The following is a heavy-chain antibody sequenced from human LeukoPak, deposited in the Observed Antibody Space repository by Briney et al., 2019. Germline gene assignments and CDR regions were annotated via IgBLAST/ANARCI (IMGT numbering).Heavy chain of an antibody. CDR2: IVVGSGNT. V-gene: IGHV1-58*01. CDR1: GFTFTSSA. J-gene: IGHJ4*02. D-gene: IGHD5-12*01. Sequence: ASVNVSCTASGFTFTSSAVQWVRQARGQRLEWIGWIVVGSGNTNYAQKFQERVTITRDMSTSTAYMELSSLRSEDTAVYYCARTDIVARRAYYFDYWGQGTLVTVSS. CDR3: ARTDIVARRAYYFDY.